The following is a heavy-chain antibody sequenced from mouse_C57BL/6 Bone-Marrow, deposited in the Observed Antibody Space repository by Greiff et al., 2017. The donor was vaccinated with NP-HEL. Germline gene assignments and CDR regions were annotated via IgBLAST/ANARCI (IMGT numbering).Heavy chain of an antibody. J-gene: IGHJ2*01. CDR1: GYTFTSYW. V-gene: IGHV1-69*01. CDR3: ARDGLEYYFDY. Sequence: QVQLQQPGAELVMPGASVKLSCKASGYTFTSYWMHWVKQRPGQGLEWIGEIDPSDSYTNYNQKFKGKSTLTVDKSSSTAYMQLSSLTSEDSAVYYCARDGLEYYFDYWGQATTLTVSS. D-gene: IGHD2-3*01. CDR2: IDPSDSYT.